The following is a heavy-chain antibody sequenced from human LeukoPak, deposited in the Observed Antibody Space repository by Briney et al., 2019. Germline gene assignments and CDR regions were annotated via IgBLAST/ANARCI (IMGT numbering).Heavy chain of an antibody. CDR2: ISGGGETI. V-gene: IGHV3-48*03. CDR1: GFTFSSYE. D-gene: IGHD6-19*01. J-gene: IGHJ5*02. CDR3: AREWLTHNWFDP. Sequence: PGGSLRLSCSASGFTFSSYEMNWVRQAPGKGLEWLSYISGGGETIDYADSVKGRFTISRDNAKNSLILQMNNLRPEDTAVYYCAREWLTHNWFDPWGQGTLVIVSS.